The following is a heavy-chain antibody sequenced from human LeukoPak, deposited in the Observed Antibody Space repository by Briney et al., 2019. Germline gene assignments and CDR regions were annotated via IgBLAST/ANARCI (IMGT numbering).Heavy chain of an antibody. CDR1: GFPLSSYS. Sequence: GGSLRLSCAASGFPLSSYSINWVRQAPGKGLEWVSYISSSGSAIYYVDSVKGRFTVSRDNAKNSLFLQMNSTRAEDTAAYYCARVQGSYFDYWGQGALVTVSS. J-gene: IGHJ4*02. V-gene: IGHV3-48*01. CDR3: ARVQGSYFDY. CDR2: ISSSGSAI. D-gene: IGHD2-15*01.